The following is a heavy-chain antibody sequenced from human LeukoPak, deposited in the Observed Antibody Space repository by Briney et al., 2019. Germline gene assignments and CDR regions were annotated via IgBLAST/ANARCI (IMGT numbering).Heavy chain of an antibody. CDR3: AKYPCASCPSY. CDR2: ISGSGGST. D-gene: IGHD2-2*01. CDR1: GFTFSNYV. V-gene: IGHV3-23*01. Sequence: GGSLRLSCAASGFTFSNYVMSWVRQAPGKGLEWVSAISGSGGSTYYADSVKGRFTISRDNSKNTLYLQMNSLRAEDTAVYYCAKYPCASCPSYWGQGTLVTVSS. J-gene: IGHJ4*02.